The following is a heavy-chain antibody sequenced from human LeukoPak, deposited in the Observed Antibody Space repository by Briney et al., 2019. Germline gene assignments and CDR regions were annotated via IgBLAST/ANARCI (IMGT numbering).Heavy chain of an antibody. CDR3: ARGRGLRYFDWLRLGY. CDR2: INPTGTTT. V-gene: IGHV1-46*01. J-gene: IGHJ4*02. CDR1: GYTFINNW. Sequence: ASVKVSCKASGYTFINNWMHWVRQAPGQGLEWVGLINPTGTTTLYAQKFQGRVTLTRDMSTSTDYMELRSLKSEDTAVYYCARGRGLRYFDWLRLGYWGQGTLVTVSS. D-gene: IGHD3-9*01.